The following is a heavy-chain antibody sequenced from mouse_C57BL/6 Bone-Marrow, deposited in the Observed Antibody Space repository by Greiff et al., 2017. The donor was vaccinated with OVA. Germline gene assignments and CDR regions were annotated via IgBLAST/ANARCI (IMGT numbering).Heavy chain of an antibody. J-gene: IGHJ3*01. CDR3: ARSDYYYGSRKFAY. CDR1: GYAFSSSW. Sequence: VQLQQSGPELVKPGASVKISCKASGYAFSSSWMNWVKQRPGKGLEWIGRIYPGDGDTNYNGKFKGKATLTADKSSSTAYMQLSSLTSEDSAVYFCARSDYYYGSRKFAYWGQGTLVTVSA. CDR2: IYPGDGDT. D-gene: IGHD1-1*01. V-gene: IGHV1-82*01.